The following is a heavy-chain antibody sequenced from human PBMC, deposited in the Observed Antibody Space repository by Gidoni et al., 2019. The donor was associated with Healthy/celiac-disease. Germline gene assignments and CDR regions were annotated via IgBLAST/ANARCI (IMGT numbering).Heavy chain of an antibody. CDR1: GFTFSSYG. J-gene: IGHJ6*02. D-gene: IGHD2-15*01. CDR3: ARDCSGGSCPLGAYYYYGMDV. CDR2: IWYDGSNK. Sequence: QVQLVESGGGVVQPGRSLRLSCAASGFTFSSYGMHWGRQAPGKGLEWVAVIWYDGSNKYYADSVKGRFTISRDNSKNTLYLQMNSLRAEDTAVYYCARDCSGGSCPLGAYYYYGMDVWGQGTTVTVSS. V-gene: IGHV3-33*01.